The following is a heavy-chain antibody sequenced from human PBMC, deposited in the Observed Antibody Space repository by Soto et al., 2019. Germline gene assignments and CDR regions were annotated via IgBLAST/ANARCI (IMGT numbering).Heavy chain of an antibody. D-gene: IGHD2-8*01. J-gene: IGHJ4*02. CDR1: CGSISTGAYS. V-gene: IGHV4-30-2*01. CDR3: ARGKWSSPEDY. CDR2: IYHSGSA. Sequence: SETLSLTCAVSCGSISTGAYSWSLIRQPPGNDLEWIGYIYHSGSAYYNPSLKSRVTMSVDSSKNQFSLKLSSVTAADTAVYYCARGKWSSPEDYWGQGTLVTVSS.